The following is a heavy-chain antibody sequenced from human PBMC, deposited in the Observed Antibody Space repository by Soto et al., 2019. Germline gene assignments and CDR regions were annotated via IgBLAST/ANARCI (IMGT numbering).Heavy chain of an antibody. J-gene: IGHJ4*02. CDR1: GYTFTNYG. CDR3: ARERRWEPLPY. V-gene: IGHV1-18*04. CDR2: VSAYNRNT. Sequence: QVQLVQSGAEVKRPGASMKVSCEAYGYTFTNYGITWVRQAPGQGLEWMGWVSAYNRNTNYAQKFEDRVTMTTDTSTGTAYMELRNLRADDTAVYFCARERRWEPLPYWGQGTPLTVSS. D-gene: IGHD1-26*01.